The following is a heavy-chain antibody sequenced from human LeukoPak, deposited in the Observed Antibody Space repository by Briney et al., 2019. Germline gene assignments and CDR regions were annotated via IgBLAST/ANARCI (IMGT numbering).Heavy chain of an antibody. CDR1: VFTFDNYA. Sequence: GGSLRLSCAASVFTFDNYAMHWVRLAPGKGLECVSLISGDGGSTYYTDSVEGGFSISRDNSKNSLYLQMNSLRTEDTALYYCAKDQAPYYYYYCMDVWSKGTTVTVSS. CDR3: AKDQAPYYYYYCMDV. J-gene: IGHJ6*03. CDR2: ISGDGGST. V-gene: IGHV3-43*02.